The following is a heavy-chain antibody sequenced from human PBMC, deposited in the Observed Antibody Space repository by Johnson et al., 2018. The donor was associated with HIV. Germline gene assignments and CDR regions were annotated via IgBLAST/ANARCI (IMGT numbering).Heavy chain of an antibody. Sequence: VQLVESGGGVVRPGGSLRLSCAASGFTFDDYGMSWVRQAPGKGLEWVSGINWNGGSTGYADSVKGRFTISSDNAKSSLYLQVNSLRAEDTALYYCARGVRYCSGGSCYNDAFDIWGQGTMVTVSS. CDR2: INWNGGST. V-gene: IGHV3-20*04. CDR3: ARGVRYCSGGSCYNDAFDI. CDR1: GFTFDDYG. D-gene: IGHD2-15*01. J-gene: IGHJ3*02.